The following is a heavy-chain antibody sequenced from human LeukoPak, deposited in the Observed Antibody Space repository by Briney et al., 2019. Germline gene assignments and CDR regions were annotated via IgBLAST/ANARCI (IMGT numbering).Heavy chain of an antibody. CDR2: ISANGDAT. CDR3: AKPRGGGFYHGMDV. J-gene: IGHJ6*02. Sequence: GGSLRLSCAASGFTFGTYAMSWVRQAPGKGLKWVSAISANGDATYYADSVKGRFTISRDNYKNTLYLQMNSLRAEDAAVYYCAKPRGGGFYHGMDVWGQGTTATASS. CDR1: GFTFGTYA. V-gene: IGHV3-23*01. D-gene: IGHD3-16*01.